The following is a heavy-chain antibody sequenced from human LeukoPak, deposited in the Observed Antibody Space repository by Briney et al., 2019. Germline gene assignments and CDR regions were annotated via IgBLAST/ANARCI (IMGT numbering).Heavy chain of an antibody. CDR2: ITAGGGST. V-gene: IGHV3-23*01. Sequence: GGSLRLSCAASGFTFSGYAMTWVRQAPGKGLEWVSSITAGGGSTYYADSVKGRFTISRDNSKNTLYLQMNSLRAEDTAVYYCAKSIIQVGATWDDAFDIWGQGTMVTVSS. D-gene: IGHD1-26*01. J-gene: IGHJ3*02. CDR1: GFTFSGYA. CDR3: AKSIIQVGATWDDAFDI.